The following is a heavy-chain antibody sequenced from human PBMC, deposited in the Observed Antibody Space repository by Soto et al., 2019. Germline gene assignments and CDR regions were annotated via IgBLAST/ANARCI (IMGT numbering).Heavy chain of an antibody. J-gene: IGHJ6*03. CDR1: GFTFSNYE. CDR3: ARRGYGSRWPNVYMDV. D-gene: IGHD6-13*01. CDR2: ISNNGAHT. Sequence: EAQLVESGGGLVQPGGSLRLSCAASGFTFSNYEMHWVRQAPGKGLEYVSGISNNGAHTDYAKSVKGRFTISRDNSENTLYLQMGSLIAEDMALYYCARRGYGSRWPNVYMDVWGKGTTVTASS. V-gene: IGHV3-64*01.